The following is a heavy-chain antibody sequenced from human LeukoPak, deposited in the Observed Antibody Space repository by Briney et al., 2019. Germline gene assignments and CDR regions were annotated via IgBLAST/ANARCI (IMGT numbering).Heavy chain of an antibody. CDR2: TNPNTGRT. CDR3: ARLSQTPDYYSNGGYYYLGY. D-gene: IGHD3-22*01. CDR1: RYTFTSYD. Sequence: ASVKVSCKASRYTFTSYDINWVREAAGQGLERMGWTNPNTGRTGFAQKFQGRLTMTRDTSISTAYMELSSLRSEDTAVYYCARLSQTPDYYSNGGYYYLGYWGQGTPVTVSS. J-gene: IGHJ4*02. V-gene: IGHV1-8*01.